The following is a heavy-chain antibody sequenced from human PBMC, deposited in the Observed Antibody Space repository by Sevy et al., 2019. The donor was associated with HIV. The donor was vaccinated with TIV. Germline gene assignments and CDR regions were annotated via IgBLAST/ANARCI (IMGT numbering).Heavy chain of an antibody. J-gene: IGHJ6*02. V-gene: IGHV4-59*12. CDR1: DGSISPYY. CDR2: MYYSGSI. CDR3: ARGGGVTDYGMDV. Sequence: SETLSLTCAVSDGSISPYYWNWIRQPPGKGLEWIGYMYYSGSIKYNPSFKSRVTISVDMSKNQVSLKLRSVTAADTAVYYCARGGGVTDYGMDVWGQGTTVTVSS. D-gene: IGHD3-16*01.